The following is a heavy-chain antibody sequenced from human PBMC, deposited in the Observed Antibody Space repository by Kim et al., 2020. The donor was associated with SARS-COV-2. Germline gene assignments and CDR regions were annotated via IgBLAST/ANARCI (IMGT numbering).Heavy chain of an antibody. CDR1: GFSLSTSGVG. CDR2: IYWDDDK. CDR3: AHRREAVGLAV. V-gene: IGHV2-5*02. Sequence: SGPTLVNPTQTLTLTCTFSGFSLSTSGVGVGWIRQPPGKALEWLALIYWDDDKRYSPSFKSRLTITKDTSKNQVVLTMTNMDPVDTATYYRAHRREAVGLAVWGQGTTVTVSS. J-gene: IGHJ6*02. D-gene: IGHD6-19*01.